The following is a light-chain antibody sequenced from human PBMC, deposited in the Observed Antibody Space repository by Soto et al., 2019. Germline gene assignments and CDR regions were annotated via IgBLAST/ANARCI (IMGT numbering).Light chain of an antibody. CDR3: QQYNNWPPIT. Sequence: EVVLTQSPVTLSLSPGERATLSCRASQSVSSNLAWYQQKPGQAPRLLIYGASTRATDIPARFSGSGSGTEFTLSISGLQSEDSAVYYCQQYNNWPPITFGQGTLLEIK. J-gene: IGKJ5*01. CDR1: QSVSSN. V-gene: IGKV3D-15*01. CDR2: GAS.